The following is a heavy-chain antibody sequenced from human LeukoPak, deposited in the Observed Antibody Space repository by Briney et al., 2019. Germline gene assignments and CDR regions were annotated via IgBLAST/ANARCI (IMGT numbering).Heavy chain of an antibody. CDR1: GGSISSSSYY. D-gene: IGHD3-16*02. Sequence: PSETLSLTCTVSGGSISSSSYYWGWIRQPPGKGLEWIGEINHSGSTNYNPSLKSRVTISVVTSKNQFSLKLSSVTAADTAVYYCARGRTDYVWGSYRYAFDYWGQGTLVTVSS. V-gene: IGHV4-39*07. CDR2: INHSGST. CDR3: ARGRTDYVWGSYRYAFDY. J-gene: IGHJ4*02.